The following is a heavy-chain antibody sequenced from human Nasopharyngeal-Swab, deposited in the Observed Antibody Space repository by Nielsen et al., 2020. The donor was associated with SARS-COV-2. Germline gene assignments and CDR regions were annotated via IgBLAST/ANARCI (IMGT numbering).Heavy chain of an antibody. CDR2: ISSSSSYI. J-gene: IGHJ6*02. D-gene: IGHD3-3*01. CDR3: ARGVEVGVPYYYYGMDV. CDR1: GFTFSSYS. Sequence: GESLKISCAASGFTFSSYSMNWVRQAPGKGLKWVSSISSSSSYIYYADSVKGRFTISRDNAKNSLYLQMNSLRAEDTAVYYCARGVEVGVPYYYYGMDVWGQGTTVTVSS. V-gene: IGHV3-21*01.